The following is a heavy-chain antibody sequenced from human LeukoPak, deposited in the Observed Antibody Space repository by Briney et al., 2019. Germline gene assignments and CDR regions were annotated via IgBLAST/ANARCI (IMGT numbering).Heavy chain of an antibody. CDR3: ARDHQAAEYNSSWYDWFDP. J-gene: IGHJ5*02. D-gene: IGHD6-13*01. Sequence: GGSLRLSCAASGFTFSSYSMNWVRQAPGKGLEWVSSISSSSSYIYYADSVKGRFTISRDNAKNSLYLQMNSLRAEDTAVYYCARDHQAAEYNSSWYDWFDPWGQGTLVTVSS. CDR2: ISSSSSYI. V-gene: IGHV3-21*01. CDR1: GFTFSSYS.